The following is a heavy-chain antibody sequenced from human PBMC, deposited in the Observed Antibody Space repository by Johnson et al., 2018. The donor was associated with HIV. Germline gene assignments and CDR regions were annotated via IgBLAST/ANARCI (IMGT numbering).Heavy chain of an antibody. Sequence: VQLVESGGGLVQPGGSLRLSCAASGFSFSTYDMHWVRQATGKNLEWVSAIGVAGDTHYAGSVRGRFTISRENAKNSFYLQMNDLRVGDTAVFYCARRRQGSASYSDPFDIWGQGTMVTVSS. D-gene: IGHD2-15*01. CDR1: GFSFSTYD. V-gene: IGHV3-13*01. J-gene: IGHJ3*02. CDR2: IGVAGDT. CDR3: ARRRQGSASYSDPFDI.